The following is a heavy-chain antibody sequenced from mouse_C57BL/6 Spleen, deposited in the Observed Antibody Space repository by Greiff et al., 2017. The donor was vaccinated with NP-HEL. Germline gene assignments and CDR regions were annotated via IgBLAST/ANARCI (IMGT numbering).Heavy chain of an antibody. Sequence: EVMLVESGGGLVKPGGSLKLSCAASGFTFSDYGMHWVRQAPEKGLEWVAYISSGSSTIYYADTVKGRFTISRDNAKNTLFLQMTSLRSEDTAMYYCARDDYDGGAMDYWGQGTSVTVSS. CDR3: ARDDYDGGAMDY. D-gene: IGHD2-4*01. CDR2: ISSGSSTI. V-gene: IGHV5-17*01. J-gene: IGHJ4*01. CDR1: GFTFSDYG.